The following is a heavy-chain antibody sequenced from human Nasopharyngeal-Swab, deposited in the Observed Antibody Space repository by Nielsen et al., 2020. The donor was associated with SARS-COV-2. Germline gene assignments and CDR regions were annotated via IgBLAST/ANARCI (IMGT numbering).Heavy chain of an antibody. Sequence: GGSLRLSCAASGFPFSSYTMNWVRQAPGKGLEWVSSISGSRSYIYYADSVKGRFTISRDNAKNSLYLQMNSLRAEDTAVYYCARGAELGTTGTTGGEDYWGQGTLVTVSS. CDR2: ISGSRSYI. V-gene: IGHV3-21*01. CDR1: GFPFSSYT. D-gene: IGHD1-1*01. CDR3: ARGAELGTTGTTGGEDY. J-gene: IGHJ4*02.